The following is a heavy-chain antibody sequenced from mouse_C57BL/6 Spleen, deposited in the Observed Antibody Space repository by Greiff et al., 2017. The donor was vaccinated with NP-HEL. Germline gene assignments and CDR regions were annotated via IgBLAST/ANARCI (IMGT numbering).Heavy chain of an antibody. D-gene: IGHD1-1*01. CDR2: IDPEDGGT. J-gene: IGHJ1*03. CDR1: GFNIKDYY. V-gene: IGHV14-2*01. CDR3: VYGSSYDWYFDV. Sequence: VQLQQSGAELVKPGASVKLSCTASGFNIKDYYMHWVKQRTEQGLEWIGRIDPEDGGTKYAPKFQGKATITADTSSNTAYLQLSSLTSEDTAVYYCVYGSSYDWYFDVWGTGTTVTVSS.